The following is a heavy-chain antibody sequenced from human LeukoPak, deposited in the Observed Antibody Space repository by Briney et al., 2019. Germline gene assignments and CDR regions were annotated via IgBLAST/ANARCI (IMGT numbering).Heavy chain of an antibody. D-gene: IGHD6-19*01. CDR1: GFTFSSYG. CDR2: IRYDGSNK. V-gene: IGHV3-30*02. CDR3: ARAGYSSAQEFDP. J-gene: IGHJ5*02. Sequence: GGSLRLSCAASGFTFSSYGMHWVRQAPGKGLEWVAFIRYDGSNKYYADSVKGRFTISRDNSKNTLYLQMNSLRAEDTAVYYCARAGYSSAQEFDPWGQGTLVTVSS.